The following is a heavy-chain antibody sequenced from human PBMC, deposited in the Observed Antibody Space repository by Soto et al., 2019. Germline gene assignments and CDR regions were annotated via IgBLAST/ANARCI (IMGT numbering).Heavy chain of an antibody. CDR1: GFPFSSYG. V-gene: IGHV3-33*01. D-gene: IGHD5-18*01. CDR3: ARDRGTAMAHFDY. Sequence: GGSLRLSCAASGFPFSSYGMHWVRQAPGKGLEWVAVIWSDGSNKYYADSVKGRFTISRDNSKNTLYLHMNSLRAEDTALYYCARDRGTAMAHFDYWGQGTLVTVSS. CDR2: IWSDGSNK. J-gene: IGHJ4*02.